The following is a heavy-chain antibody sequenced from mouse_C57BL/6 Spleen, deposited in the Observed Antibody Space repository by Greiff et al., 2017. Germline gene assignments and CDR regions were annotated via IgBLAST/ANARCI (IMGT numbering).Heavy chain of an antibody. V-gene: IGHV1-63*01. CDR2: IYPGGGYT. CDR3: ARSGGYYDDDQAMDY. Sequence: QVQLQQSGAELVRPGTSVKMSCKASGYTFTNYWIGWAKQRPGHGLEWIGDIYPGGGYTNYNEKFKGKATLTADKSSRTAYMQFSSLTSEDSAIYNCARSGGYYDDDQAMDYWGQGTSVTVSS. CDR1: GYTFTNYW. D-gene: IGHD2-4*01. J-gene: IGHJ4*01.